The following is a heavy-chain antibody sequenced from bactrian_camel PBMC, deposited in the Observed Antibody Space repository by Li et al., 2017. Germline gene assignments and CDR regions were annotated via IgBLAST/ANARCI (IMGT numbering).Heavy chain of an antibody. D-gene: IGHD1*01. CDR2: ISGDGSA. CDR1: GLSLEESD. Sequence: QLVESGGGSVQAGGSLRLSCTASGLSLEESDMGWLRQAEGRACELVSVISGDGSAYYADAVKGRFTISLDDAKTTAYLEMNGLKPEDTAVYYCAAEQAGLMVAIRALPVACDYYGRGPRSPSP. V-gene: IGHV3S60*01. J-gene: IGHJ4*01.